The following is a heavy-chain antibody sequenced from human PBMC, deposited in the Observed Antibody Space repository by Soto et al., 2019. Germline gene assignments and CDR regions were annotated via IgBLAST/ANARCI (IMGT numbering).Heavy chain of an antibody. J-gene: IGHJ4*02. Sequence: ASVKVCCKTSGYTFTTFFLHWMRQAPGQRLEWMGWINPANGDTMYSQKFLGRVSNTRDTSATTAYMELTYLTSEDTAIYYCARGPSSGCFDSSGQGTLVTVSS. CDR1: GYTFTTFF. CDR2: INPANGDT. V-gene: IGHV1-3*01. CDR3: ARGPSSGCFDS. D-gene: IGHD5-12*01.